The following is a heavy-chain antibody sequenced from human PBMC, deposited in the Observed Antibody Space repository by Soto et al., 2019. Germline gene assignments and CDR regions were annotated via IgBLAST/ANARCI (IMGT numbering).Heavy chain of an antibody. V-gene: IGHV3-21*01. CDR3: TRDASRDSSARGWFDP. CDR2: ISSNSAYI. J-gene: IGHJ5*02. CDR1: GFTFRSFT. D-gene: IGHD6-13*01. Sequence: GGPLRLSFGASGFTFRSFTMTWVRRSPGKGLEWVSTISSNSAYIYYTDALRGRFTISRDNAKNSLHLQMNSLRAEDTAVYYCTRDASRDSSARGWFDPWGPGTLVTVSS.